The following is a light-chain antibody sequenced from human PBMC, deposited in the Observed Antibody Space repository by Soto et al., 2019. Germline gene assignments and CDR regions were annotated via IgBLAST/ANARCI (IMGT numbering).Light chain of an antibody. CDR1: SGHSSYA. J-gene: IGLJ2*01. CDR3: SSFSSITREV. Sequence: QLVLTQSPSASASLGASVKLTCTLSSGHSSYAIAWHQQQPEKGPRYLMKLNSDGSHSKGDGIPDRFSGSSSGAERYLTISSLQSEDEADYYCSSFSSITREVFGGGTKLTVL. CDR2: LNSDGSH. V-gene: IGLV4-69*01.